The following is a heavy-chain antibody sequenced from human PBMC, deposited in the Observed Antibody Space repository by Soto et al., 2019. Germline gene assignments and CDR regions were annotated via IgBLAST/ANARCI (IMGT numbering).Heavy chain of an antibody. V-gene: IGHV3-43*01. D-gene: IGHD3-10*01. J-gene: IGHJ4*02. CDR3: AKDQHYYGSGSYLGD. CDR2: ISWDGGST. CDR1: GFTFDDYT. Sequence: GGSLRLSCAASGFTFDDYTMHWVRQAPGKGLEWVSLISWDGGSTYYADSVKGRFTISRDNSKNSLYLQMNSLRTEDTALYYCAKDQHYYGSGSYLGDWGQGTLVTVSS.